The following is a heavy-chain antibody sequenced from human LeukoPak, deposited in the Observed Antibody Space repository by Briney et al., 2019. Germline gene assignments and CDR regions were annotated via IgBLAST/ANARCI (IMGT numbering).Heavy chain of an antibody. D-gene: IGHD6-19*01. CDR1: GYTLTELS. CDR3: ATVSGWSYYSDY. J-gene: IGHJ4*02. Sequence: ASVKVSCKVSGYTLTELSMHWVRQAPGKGLEWMGGFDPEDGETIYAQKFQGRVTMTEDTSTDTAYMELSSLRSEDTAVYYCATVSGWSYYSDYWGQGTLVTVSS. V-gene: IGHV1-24*01. CDR2: FDPEDGET.